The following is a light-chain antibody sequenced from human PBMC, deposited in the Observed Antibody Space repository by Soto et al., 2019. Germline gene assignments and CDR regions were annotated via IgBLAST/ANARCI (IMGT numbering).Light chain of an antibody. Sequence: QSVLTQPASVSGSPGQSITVSCTGTSSDVGGYKYVSWYQHQSGRAPKLIIYEVTDRPSGVSNRFSGSKSGNTASLTISGLQAEDEAEYYCSSYTNINTRACVFGTGTKLTVL. V-gene: IGLV2-14*01. CDR1: SSDVGGYKY. CDR2: EVT. CDR3: SSYTNINTRACV. J-gene: IGLJ1*01.